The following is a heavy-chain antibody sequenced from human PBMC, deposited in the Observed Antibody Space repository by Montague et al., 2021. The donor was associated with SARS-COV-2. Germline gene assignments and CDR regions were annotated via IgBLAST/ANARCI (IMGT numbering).Heavy chain of an antibody. D-gene: IGHD4-17*01. CDR2: TNYRPKWTS. V-gene: IGHV6-1*01. CDR3: VRDTGSAQAGFDA. CDR1: GDSVWSNTAA. Sequence: CAISGDSVWSNTAAWNWTRQSPSGGLEWLGRTNYRPKWTSDYATSVEGRISIDPDTSKNQFFLHLRSVTPEDTGVYYCVRDTGSAQAGFDAWGQGTLVTVSS. J-gene: IGHJ4*02.